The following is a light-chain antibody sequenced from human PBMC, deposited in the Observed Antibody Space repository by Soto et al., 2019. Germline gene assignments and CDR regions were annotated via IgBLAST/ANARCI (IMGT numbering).Light chain of an antibody. Sequence: QSALTQPPSASGSPGQSVAISCTGTSSDVGGYNYVSWYQQHPGKAPQLMIYEVSKRPSGVPDRFSGSKSGNTASLTVSGLQAEDDADYYCTSYAGSNTPWVFGGGTKLTVL. CDR2: EVS. V-gene: IGLV2-8*01. CDR1: SSDVGGYNY. J-gene: IGLJ3*02. CDR3: TSYAGSNTPWV.